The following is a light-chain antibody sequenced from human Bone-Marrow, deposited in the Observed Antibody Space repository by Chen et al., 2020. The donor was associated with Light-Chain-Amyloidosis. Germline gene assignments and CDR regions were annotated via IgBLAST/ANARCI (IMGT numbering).Light chain of an antibody. V-gene: IGLV3-25*03. Sequence: SYELTQPPSVSVSPGQTARITCSGDDLPTKYAYWYQQKPGTAPVLVIHRDTERPSGISERFSGSSSGTTATLTISGVQAEDEADDHCQSADSSGTYEVIFGGGTKLTVL. CDR3: QSADSSGTYEVI. CDR2: RDT. J-gene: IGLJ2*01. CDR1: DLPTKY.